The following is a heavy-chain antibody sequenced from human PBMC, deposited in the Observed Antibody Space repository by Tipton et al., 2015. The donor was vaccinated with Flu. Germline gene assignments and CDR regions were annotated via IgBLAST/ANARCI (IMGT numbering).Heavy chain of an antibody. CDR2: IIPIFGTA. V-gene: IGHV1-69*06. J-gene: IGHJ5*02. D-gene: IGHD3-3*01. Sequence: QSGPEVKKPGASVKVSCKASGYTFTGYYMHWVRQAPGQGLEWMGGIIPIFGTANYAQKFQGRVTITADKSTSTAYMELSSLRSEDTAVYYCAFHYDFWSGYYEGGWIDPWGQGTLVTVSS. CDR1: GYTFTGYY. CDR3: AFHYDFWSGYYEGGWIDP.